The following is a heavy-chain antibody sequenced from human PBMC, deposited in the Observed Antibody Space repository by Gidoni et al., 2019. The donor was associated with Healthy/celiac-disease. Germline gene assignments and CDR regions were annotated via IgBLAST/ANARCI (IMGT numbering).Heavy chain of an antibody. CDR1: GFTFSSYG. D-gene: IGHD3-10*01. CDR2: IWYDGSNK. V-gene: IGHV3-33*01. J-gene: IGHJ4*02. CDR3: ARDTGTGDYYFDY. Sequence: QVQLVESGGGVVQPGRSLRLSCAASGFTFSSYGMHWVRQSPGKGLEWVAVIWYDGSNKYYADSVKGRFTISRDNSKNTLYLQMNSLRAEDTAVYYCARDTGTGDYYFDYWGQGTLVTVSS.